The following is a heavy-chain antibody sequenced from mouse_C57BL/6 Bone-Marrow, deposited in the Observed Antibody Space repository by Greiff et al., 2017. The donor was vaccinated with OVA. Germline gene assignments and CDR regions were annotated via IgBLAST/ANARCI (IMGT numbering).Heavy chain of an antibody. CDR2: INPNNGGT. J-gene: IGHJ3*01. D-gene: IGHD2-3*01. Sequence: VQLQQSGPELVKPGASVKISCKASGYTFTDYYMNWVKQSHGKSLEWIGDINPNNGGTSYNQKFKGKATLTVDKSSSTAYMELRSLTSEASAVYYCARDASYDGYWGFAYWGQGTLVTVSA. CDR1: GYTFTDYY. CDR3: ARDASYDGYWGFAY. V-gene: IGHV1-26*01.